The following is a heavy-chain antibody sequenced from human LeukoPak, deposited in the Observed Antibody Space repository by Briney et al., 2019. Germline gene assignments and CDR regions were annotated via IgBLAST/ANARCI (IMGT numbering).Heavy chain of an antibody. CDR2: IEPNSGGA. V-gene: IGHV1-2*02. J-gene: IGHJ4*02. Sequence: GASVKVSCKTSGYTFTVKFLHWLRQAPGLGLEWMGGIEPNSGGAVYGQNFRGRVTVTRDTSVSTAYMELSRLRSDDTAVYYCAIENYYDSSGYSKAFDYWGQGTLVTVSS. CDR1: GYTFTVKF. CDR3: AIENYYDSSGYSKAFDY. D-gene: IGHD3-22*01.